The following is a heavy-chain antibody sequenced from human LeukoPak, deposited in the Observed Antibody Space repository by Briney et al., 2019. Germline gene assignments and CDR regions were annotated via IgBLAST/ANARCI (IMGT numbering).Heavy chain of an antibody. Sequence: GGSLRLSCAASGFTFSNHWMNWVRQTPGRGLEWLANINQDGSENYSLDSVKGRFTISRDNAKNSLYLQMNSLRAEDTAVYYCARGSSTHGEYYFDYWGQGTLVTVSS. J-gene: IGHJ4*02. CDR2: INQDGSEN. D-gene: IGHD2-2*01. CDR3: ARGSSTHGEYYFDY. V-gene: IGHV3-7*02. CDR1: GFTFSNHW.